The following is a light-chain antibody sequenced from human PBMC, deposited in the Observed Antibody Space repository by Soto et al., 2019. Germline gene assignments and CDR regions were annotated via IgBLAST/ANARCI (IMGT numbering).Light chain of an antibody. V-gene: IGKV1-39*01. CDR1: QSFSSY. Sequence: DIQMTQSPSSLSASVGDGVTITCRTSQSFSSYLNWYQQKPGKAPKLLIYAASSLQSGVPSRFSGSGSGTDFTLTISSLQPEDFATYYCQQSYSTPWTFGQGTKVEIK. J-gene: IGKJ1*01. CDR2: AAS. CDR3: QQSYSTPWT.